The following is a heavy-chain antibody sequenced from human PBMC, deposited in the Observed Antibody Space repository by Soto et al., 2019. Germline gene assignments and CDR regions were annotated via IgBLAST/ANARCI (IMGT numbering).Heavy chain of an antibody. Sequence: GGSLRLSCAACGFSFSSYEMNWVRQAPGKGLEWISYITSSGSTTYYADSVKGRFTISRDNAKNSLYLQMNSLRAEDTAFYYCARGNSPVNVHWGQGTLVTVSS. CDR2: ITSSGSTT. D-gene: IGHD3-16*02. CDR1: GFSFSSYE. J-gene: IGHJ4*02. V-gene: IGHV3-48*03. CDR3: ARGNSPVNVH.